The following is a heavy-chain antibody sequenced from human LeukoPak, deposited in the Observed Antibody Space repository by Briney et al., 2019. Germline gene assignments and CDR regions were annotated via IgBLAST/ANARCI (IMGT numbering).Heavy chain of an antibody. J-gene: IGHJ5*02. D-gene: IGHD3-9*01. V-gene: IGHV3-23*01. CDR2: ISGTGGTT. CDR3: AKDHYDFLTGYYRFDP. Sequence: GGSLRLSCAASGFTFSNYGMNWVRQAPGKGLEWVSRISGTGGTTFYADSVRGRFTISRDNSKNTLYLQMNSLRPEDSAVYYCAKDHYDFLTGYYRFDPWGQGTLVTVSS. CDR1: GFTFSNYG.